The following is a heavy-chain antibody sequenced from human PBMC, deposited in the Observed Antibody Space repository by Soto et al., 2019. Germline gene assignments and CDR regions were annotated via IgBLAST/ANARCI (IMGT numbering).Heavy chain of an antibody. V-gene: IGHV3-30*18. CDR2: ISYDGSNK. CDR3: AKDQDYYGSGSYYNLGY. Sequence: VAVISYDGSNKYYADSVKGRFTISRDNSKNTLYLQMNSLRAEDTAVYYCAKDQDYYGSGSYYNLGYWGQGTLVTVSS. D-gene: IGHD3-10*01. J-gene: IGHJ4*02.